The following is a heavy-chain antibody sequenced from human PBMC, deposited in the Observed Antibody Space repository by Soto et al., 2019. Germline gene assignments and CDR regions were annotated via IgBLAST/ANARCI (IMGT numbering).Heavy chain of an antibody. CDR2: ISYDGSNK. J-gene: IGHJ4*02. CDR3: AKTKLRLGYFDY. CDR1: GFTFSSYG. Sequence: GGSLRLSCAASGFTFSSYGMHWVRQAPGKGLEWVAVISYDGSNKYYADSVKGRFTISRDNSKNTLYLQMNSLRAEDTAVYYCAKTKLRLGYFDYWGQGTLVTVSS. D-gene: IGHD3-10*01. V-gene: IGHV3-30*18.